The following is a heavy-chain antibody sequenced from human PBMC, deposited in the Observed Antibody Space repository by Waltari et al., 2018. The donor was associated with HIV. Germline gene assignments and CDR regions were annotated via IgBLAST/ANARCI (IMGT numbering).Heavy chain of an antibody. D-gene: IGHD4-17*01. CDR1: GYSFTSYW. Sequence: EVQLVQSGAEVKKPGESLKISCKGSGYSFTSYWIGWVRQMPGKGLAWMGIIYPGDSDTRYSPSFQGQVTISADKSISTAYLQWSSLKASDTAMYYCARSPRSYGDQADYYYYGMDVWGQGTTVTVSS. J-gene: IGHJ6*02. CDR2: IYPGDSDT. CDR3: ARSPRSYGDQADYYYYGMDV. V-gene: IGHV5-51*03.